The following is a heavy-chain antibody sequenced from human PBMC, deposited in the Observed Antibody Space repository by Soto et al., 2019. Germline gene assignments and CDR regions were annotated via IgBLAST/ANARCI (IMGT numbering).Heavy chain of an antibody. D-gene: IGHD3-10*01. V-gene: IGHV3-74*01. CDR2: INSDGSST. J-gene: IGHJ6*02. CDR1: GFTFSSYW. Sequence: GGSLRLSCAASGFTFSSYWMHWVRQAPGKGLVWVSRINSDGSSTSYADSVKGRFTISRDNAKNTLYLQMNSLRAEDTAVYYCARVELLWFGEEYYGMDVWGQGTTVTVSS. CDR3: ARVELLWFGEEYYGMDV.